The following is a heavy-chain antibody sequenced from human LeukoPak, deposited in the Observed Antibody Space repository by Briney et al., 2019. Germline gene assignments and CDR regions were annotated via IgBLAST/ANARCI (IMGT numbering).Heavy chain of an antibody. V-gene: IGHV1-2*02. Sequence: ASVKVSCKASGYIFTGYYMHWVRQAPGQGLEWMGWINPNSGGTNYAQKFQGRVTMTRDTSISTAYMELSRLRSDDTAVYYCASSPGYSSSWHFDYWGQGTLVTVSS. CDR3: ASSPGYSSSWHFDY. J-gene: IGHJ4*02. CDR2: INPNSGGT. CDR1: GYIFTGYY. D-gene: IGHD6-13*01.